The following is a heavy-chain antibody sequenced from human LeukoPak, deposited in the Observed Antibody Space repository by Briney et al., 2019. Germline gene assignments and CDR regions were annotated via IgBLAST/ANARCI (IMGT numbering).Heavy chain of an antibody. CDR3: ARGSHGEHDS. Sequence: GGSLRLSCAASGFSFNIYAMSWVRQAPGKGLEWVAAIDRSGGSTFYADSVKGQFTISKDNSKNTLYLQINSLRVDDTAIYYCARGSHGEHDSWGQGTLVTVSS. J-gene: IGHJ5*01. V-gene: IGHV3-23*01. CDR1: GFSFNIYA. CDR2: IDRSGGST. D-gene: IGHD4-17*01.